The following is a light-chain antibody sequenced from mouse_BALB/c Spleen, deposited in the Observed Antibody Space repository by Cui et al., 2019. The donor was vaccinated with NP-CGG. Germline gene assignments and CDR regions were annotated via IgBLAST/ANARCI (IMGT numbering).Light chain of an antibody. V-gene: IGLV1*01. Sequence: QPVLSQESAFTQSPGETVTLTCRSSTGLVKTSNYANWVKEKPDHLFTGLIGGTNNRAQGVPARFSGSLIGDKPALTITGAQTEDEAIYFCALCYSNHWVFGGGTKLTVL. J-gene: IGLJ1*01. CDR2: GTN. CDR3: ALCYSNHWV. CDR1: TGLVKTSNY.